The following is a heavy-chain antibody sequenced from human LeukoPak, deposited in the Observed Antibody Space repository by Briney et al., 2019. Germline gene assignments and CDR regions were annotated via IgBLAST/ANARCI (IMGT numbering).Heavy chain of an antibody. CDR1: GGSISSYY. V-gene: IGHV4-59*01. Sequence: SETLSLTCTVSGGSISSYYWSWIRQPPEKGLEWIGYIYYSGSTNYNPSLKSRVTISVDTSKNQFSLKLSSVTAADTAVYYCARATGTYHYDSSGWAPFDPWGQGTLVTVSS. J-gene: IGHJ5*02. CDR2: IYYSGST. D-gene: IGHD3-22*01. CDR3: ARATGTYHYDSSGWAPFDP.